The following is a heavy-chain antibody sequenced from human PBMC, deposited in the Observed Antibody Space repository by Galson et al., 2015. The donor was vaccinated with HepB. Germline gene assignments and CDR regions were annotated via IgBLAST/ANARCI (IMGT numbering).Heavy chain of an antibody. D-gene: IGHD3-9*01. CDR3: AGTRYDILTGYTYNWFDP. CDR2: IYHSGST. Sequence: SETLSLTCAVSGGSISSSNWWSWVRQPPGKGLEWIGEIYHSGSTNYNPSLKSRVTISVDKSKNQFSLKLSSVTAADTAVYYCAGTRYDILTGYTYNWFDPWGQGTLVTVSS. CDR1: GGSISSSNW. J-gene: IGHJ5*02. V-gene: IGHV4-4*02.